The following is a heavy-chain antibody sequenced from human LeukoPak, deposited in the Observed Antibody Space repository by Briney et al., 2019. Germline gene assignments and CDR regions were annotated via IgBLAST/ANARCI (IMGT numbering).Heavy chain of an antibody. D-gene: IGHD3-16*01. CDR3: ARGRIGGPKAPFDY. V-gene: IGHV4-59*01. J-gene: IGHJ4*02. CDR1: GGSISSYY. Sequence: KPSETLSLTCTVSGGSISSYYWSWIRQPPGKGLEWIGYIYDSGSTTYNPSLKSRVTMSVDTSKNQFSLNLSSVTAADTAVYYCARGRIGGPKAPFDYWGQGTLVTVSS. CDR2: IYDSGST.